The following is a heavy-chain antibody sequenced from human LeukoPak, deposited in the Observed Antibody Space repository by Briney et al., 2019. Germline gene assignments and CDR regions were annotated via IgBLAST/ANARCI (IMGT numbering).Heavy chain of an antibody. CDR1: GGSISSYY. V-gene: IGHV4-59*01. D-gene: IGHD5-24*01. J-gene: IGHJ3*02. CDR2: IYYSGST. Sequence: SETLSLTCTVSGGSISSYYWSWIRQPPGKGLEWIGYIYYSGSTNYNPSLKSRVTISVDTSKNQFSLKLSSVTAADTAVYYCAGAEDGYNLDDAFDIWGQGTMVTVSS. CDR3: AGAEDGYNLDDAFDI.